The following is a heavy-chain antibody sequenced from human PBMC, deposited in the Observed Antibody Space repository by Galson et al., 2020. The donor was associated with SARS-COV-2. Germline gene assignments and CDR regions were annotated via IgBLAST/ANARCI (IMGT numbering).Heavy chain of an antibody. CDR3: ARGTRDITMIVVVMTAVSCHFDL. J-gene: IGHJ4*02. CDR1: GGSFSDYY. V-gene: IGHV4-34*01. Sequence: ETLSLTCAVYGGSFSDYYCSWIRQPPGRGLEWIGEVNHRGSTSYNPSLESRVRISLDASKKQFSLKLSSVTAADSGVYYCARGTRDITMIVVVMTAVSCHFDLWGQGSLVTVSS. D-gene: IGHD3-22*01. CDR2: VNHRGST.